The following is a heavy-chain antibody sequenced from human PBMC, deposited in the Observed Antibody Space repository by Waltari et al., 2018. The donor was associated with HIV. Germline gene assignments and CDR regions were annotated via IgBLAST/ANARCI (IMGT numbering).Heavy chain of an antibody. CDR2: RNPNSGNT. D-gene: IGHD3-10*01. V-gene: IGHV1-8*01. Sequence: QVQLVQSGAEVKKPGASVKVACKASGYTFTSYDINWVRQATGQGLEWMGWRNPNSGNTGYAQKCQGRVTMTRNTSISTAYMELSGLRSEDTAVYYCARRYDSGTNIAGYWGQGTLVTVSS. CDR1: GYTFTSYD. J-gene: IGHJ4*02. CDR3: ARRYDSGTNIAGY.